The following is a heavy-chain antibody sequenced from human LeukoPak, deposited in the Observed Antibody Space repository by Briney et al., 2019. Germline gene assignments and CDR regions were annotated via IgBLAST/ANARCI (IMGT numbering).Heavy chain of an antibody. J-gene: IGHJ4*02. D-gene: IGHD1-26*01. CDR2: INHSGST. CDR1: GGSFSGYY. V-gene: IGHV4-34*01. Sequence: SETLSLTCAVYGGSFSGYYWSWIRQPPGKGLEWIGEINHSGSTNYNPSLKSRVTISVDTSKNQFSLKLSSVTAADTAVYYCARGATFDYWGREPWSPSPQ. CDR3: ARGATFDY.